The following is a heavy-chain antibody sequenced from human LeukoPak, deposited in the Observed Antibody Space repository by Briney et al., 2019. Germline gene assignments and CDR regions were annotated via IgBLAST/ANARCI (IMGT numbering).Heavy chain of an antibody. J-gene: IGHJ6*03. Sequence: SVKVSCKASGCTFSSYAISWVRQAPGQGLEWMGGIIPIFGTANYAQKFQGRVTITADESTSTAYMELSSLRSEDTAVYYCARDRAPVVPAAIRYYYYYMDVWGKGTTVTVSS. D-gene: IGHD2-2*02. CDR1: GCTFSSYA. CDR2: IIPIFGTA. V-gene: IGHV1-69*13. CDR3: ARDRAPVVPAAIRYYYYYMDV.